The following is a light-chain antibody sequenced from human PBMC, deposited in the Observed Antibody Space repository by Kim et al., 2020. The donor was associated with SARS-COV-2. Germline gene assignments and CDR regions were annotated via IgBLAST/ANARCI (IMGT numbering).Light chain of an antibody. V-gene: IGLV2-14*03. CDR1: SSDVGGYNS. CDR3: SSHTTSSTYV. Sequence: GQSITISCPGTSSDVGGYNSVAGYQQHPGKAPNLMIYDDSERASGVSNRFSGSQSGNTATLTISGLRAEDEADYYCSSHTTSSTYVFGSGTKVTVL. J-gene: IGLJ1*01. CDR2: DDS.